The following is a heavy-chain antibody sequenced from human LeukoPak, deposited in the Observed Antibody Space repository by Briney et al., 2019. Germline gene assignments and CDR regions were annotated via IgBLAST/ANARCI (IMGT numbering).Heavy chain of an antibody. CDR1: GFTFSSYS. CDR2: ISSSGSTI. Sequence: PGGSLRLSCAASGFTFSSYSMNWVRQAPGKGLEWVSYISSSGSTIYYADSVKGRFTISRDNAKNSLYLQMNSLRAEDTAVYYCARVSGWYVFDYWGQGTLVTVSS. CDR3: ARVSGWYVFDY. D-gene: IGHD6-19*01. V-gene: IGHV3-48*04. J-gene: IGHJ4*02.